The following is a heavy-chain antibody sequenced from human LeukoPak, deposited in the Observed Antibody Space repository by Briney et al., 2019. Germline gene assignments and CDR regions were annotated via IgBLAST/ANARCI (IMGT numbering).Heavy chain of an antibody. Sequence: PSETLSLTCTVSGGSISSYYWSWIRQPPGKGLEWIGDIYYSGSTNYNPSLKSRVTISVDTSKNQFSLKLSSVTAADTAVYYCARAPFTYYYASRGYYLGGYFDYWGQGTLVTVSS. CDR2: IYYSGST. D-gene: IGHD3-22*01. V-gene: IGHV4-59*01. J-gene: IGHJ4*02. CDR3: ARAPFTYYYASRGYYLGGYFDY. CDR1: GGSISSYY.